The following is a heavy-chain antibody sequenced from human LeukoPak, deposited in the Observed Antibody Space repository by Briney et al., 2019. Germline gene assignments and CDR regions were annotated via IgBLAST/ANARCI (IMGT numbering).Heavy chain of an antibody. Sequence: PGGSLRLSCAASGFTFSSYGMNWVRQPPGKGLEWIGEINHSGSTNYNPSLKSRVTISVDTSKNQFSLKLSSVTAADTAVYYCARGPARRFDYWGQGTLVTVSS. V-gene: IGHV4-34*01. CDR3: ARGPARRFDY. CDR2: INHSGST. J-gene: IGHJ4*02. CDR1: GFTFSSYG.